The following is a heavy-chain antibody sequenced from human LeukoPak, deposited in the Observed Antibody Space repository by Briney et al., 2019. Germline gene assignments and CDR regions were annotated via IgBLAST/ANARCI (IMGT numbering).Heavy chain of an antibody. J-gene: IGHJ4*02. Sequence: PSETLSLTCTVSGGSINNGGYYWSWIRQHPGKGLEWIGYIYYSGSSYYNPSLRSRVTISVDTSKNHFSLKLSSVTAADTAVYYCARGAIVVVISAEVWFDYWGQGTLVTVSS. CDR3: ARGAIVVVISAEVWFDY. D-gene: IGHD3-22*01. V-gene: IGHV4-31*03. CDR2: IYYSGSS. CDR1: GGSINNGGYY.